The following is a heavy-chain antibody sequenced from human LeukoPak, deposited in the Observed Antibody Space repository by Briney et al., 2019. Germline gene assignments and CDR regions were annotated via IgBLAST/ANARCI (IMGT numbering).Heavy chain of an antibody. CDR2: MYYSGST. Sequence: PSETLSLTCTVSGGSMSSYYWSWIRQPPGKGLEWIGYMYYSGSTNYNPSLKSRVTISIDMSKNQFSLRLSSVTAADTAVYYCARNGRVLAGTDYFDYWGQGILVTVSA. J-gene: IGHJ4*02. D-gene: IGHD6-19*01. CDR1: GGSMSSYY. V-gene: IGHV4-59*01. CDR3: ARNGRVLAGTDYFDY.